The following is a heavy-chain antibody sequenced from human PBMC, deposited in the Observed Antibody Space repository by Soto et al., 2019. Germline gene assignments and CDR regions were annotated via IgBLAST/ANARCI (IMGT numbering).Heavy chain of an antibody. CDR2: INAGNGNT. CDR1: GYTFTSYA. D-gene: IGHD3-10*01. Sequence: ASVKVSCKASGYTFTSYAMHWVRQAPGQRLEWMGWINAGNGNTKYSQKFQGRVTITADESTSTAYMELGSLRSEDTAVYYCAKDLLGFGYTYADVWGQGTTVTVSS. V-gene: IGHV1-3*01. CDR3: AKDLLGFGYTYADV. J-gene: IGHJ6*02.